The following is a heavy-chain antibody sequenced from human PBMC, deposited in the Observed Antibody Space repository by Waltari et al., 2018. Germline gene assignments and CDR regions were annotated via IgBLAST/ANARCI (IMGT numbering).Heavy chain of an antibody. CDR3: ASGLRTVRGIMHIGFDY. D-gene: IGHD2-21*01. CDR1: GFSLSGYE. J-gene: IGHJ4*02. V-gene: IGHV3-48*03. Sequence: EVQLVQSGGGLAQPGGSPTLSCVASGFSLSGYELTWVRQAPGKGLEWVAYISSSSSPIYYADSVKGRFTISRDNDKNSLYLQMNSLRPDDTAVYYCASGLRTVRGIMHIGFDYWGQGAQVTVSS. CDR2: ISSSSSPI.